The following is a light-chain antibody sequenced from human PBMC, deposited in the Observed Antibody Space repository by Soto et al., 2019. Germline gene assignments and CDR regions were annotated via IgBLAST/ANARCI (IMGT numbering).Light chain of an antibody. CDR2: DAS. J-gene: IGKJ2*01. CDR3: QQYESYPYT. CDR1: QSIQTW. Sequence: DIQMTQSPSTLSASVGDRVTISCRASQSIQTWLAWYQQRPGKAPNLLIFDASGLASGVSSRFSGSGSGAEFTLTISSLQADDFATYYCQQYESYPYTFGRGTRLEIK. V-gene: IGKV1-5*01.